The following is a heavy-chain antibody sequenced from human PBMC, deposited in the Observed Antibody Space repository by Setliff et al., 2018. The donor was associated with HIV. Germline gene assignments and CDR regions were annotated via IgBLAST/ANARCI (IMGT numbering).Heavy chain of an antibody. V-gene: IGHV1-69*10. Sequence: SVKVSCKASGYTFTGYYMHWVRQAPGQGLEWMGGTIPILGIANYAQKFQGRVTITADKSTSTAYMELSSLRSDDTAVYYCARVRVGATPLDYWGQGTLVTVSS. D-gene: IGHD1-26*01. CDR2: TIPILGIA. CDR3: ARVRVGATPLDY. J-gene: IGHJ4*02. CDR1: GYTFTGYY.